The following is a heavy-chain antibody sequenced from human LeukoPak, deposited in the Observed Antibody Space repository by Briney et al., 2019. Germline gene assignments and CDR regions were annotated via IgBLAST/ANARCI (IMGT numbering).Heavy chain of an antibody. Sequence: KPSETLSLTCTVSGGSISSSSYYWGWIRQPPGKGLEWIGSIYYSGSTYYNPSLKSRVTISVDTSKNQFSLKLSSVTAADTAAYYCARSGPAAMAPTIDYWGQGTLVTVSS. J-gene: IGHJ4*02. V-gene: IGHV4-39*01. CDR2: IYYSGST. D-gene: IGHD2-2*01. CDR3: ARSGPAAMAPTIDY. CDR1: GGSISSSSYY.